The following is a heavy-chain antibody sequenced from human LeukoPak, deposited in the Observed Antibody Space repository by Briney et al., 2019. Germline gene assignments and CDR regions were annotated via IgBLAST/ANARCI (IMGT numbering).Heavy chain of an antibody. D-gene: IGHD3-10*01. V-gene: IGHV1-2*02. CDR3: ARDGHYGSGSHWSHYYYYMDV. Sequence: ASVKVSCKASGYTFTGYYMHWVRQAPGQGLEWMGWINPNSGGTNYAQKFQGRVTMTRDTSISTAYMELSRLRSDDTAVYYCARDGHYGSGSHWSHYYYYMDVWGKGTTVTVSS. CDR2: INPNSGGT. J-gene: IGHJ6*03. CDR1: GYTFTGYY.